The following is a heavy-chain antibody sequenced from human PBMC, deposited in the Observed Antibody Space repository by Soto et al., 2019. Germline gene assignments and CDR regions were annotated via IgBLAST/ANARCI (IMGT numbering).Heavy chain of an antibody. J-gene: IGHJ5*02. CDR2: IIPIFGTA. Sequence: SVKVSCKASGGTFSSYAISWVRQAPGQGLEWMGGIIPIFGTANYAQKFQGRVSLTWDTSISTAYMQLNSLKIDDTAVYYCAREVVETSSLWLDPWGQGTLVTVSS. D-gene: IGHD6-6*01. CDR3: AREVVETSSLWLDP. V-gene: IGHV1-69*06. CDR1: GGTFSSYA.